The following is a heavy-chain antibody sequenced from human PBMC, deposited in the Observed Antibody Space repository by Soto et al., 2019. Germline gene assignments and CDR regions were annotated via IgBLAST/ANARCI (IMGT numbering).Heavy chain of an antibody. Sequence: SETLSLTCAVSGGSISSSNWWSWVRQPPGKGLEWIGEIYHSGSTNYNPSLKSRVTISVDKSKNQFSLKLSSVTAADTAVYYCARYDMVRGVIRSYGMDVWGQGTTVTVSS. CDR2: IYHSGST. D-gene: IGHD3-10*01. V-gene: IGHV4-4*02. CDR1: GGSISSSNW. J-gene: IGHJ6*02. CDR3: ARYDMVRGVIRSYGMDV.